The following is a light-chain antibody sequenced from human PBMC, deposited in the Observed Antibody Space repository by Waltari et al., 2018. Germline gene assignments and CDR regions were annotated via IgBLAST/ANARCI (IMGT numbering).Light chain of an antibody. Sequence: VLTQSPGTLSLSPGERATLSCRASQSLTKRYLAWYQQEPGQDPRLLIYGASSSAAGIPDRCSGSGSGTDFTLTISRLEPEDSAVYYCQQYGSSIMYTFGQGTKLEIK. CDR2: GAS. J-gene: IGKJ2*01. V-gene: IGKV3-20*01. CDR1: QSLTKRY. CDR3: QQYGSSIMYT.